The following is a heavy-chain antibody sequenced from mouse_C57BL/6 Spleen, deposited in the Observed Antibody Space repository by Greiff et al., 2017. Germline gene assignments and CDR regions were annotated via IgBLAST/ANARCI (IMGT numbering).Heavy chain of an antibody. CDR3: DSTVGEDAGYFDV. CDR2: IDPSGSCT. J-gene: IGHJ1*03. Sequence: QVQLQQPGAELVKPGASVKLSCKASGYTFTSYWMHWVKQRPGRGLEWIGRIDPSGSCTKYNQKFKSKATLTVDKSSSTAYMHLRSLTSADSAVYEFDSTVGEDAGYFDVWGTGTTVTVSS. CDR1: GYTFTSYW. V-gene: IGHV1-69*02. D-gene: IGHD1-1*01.